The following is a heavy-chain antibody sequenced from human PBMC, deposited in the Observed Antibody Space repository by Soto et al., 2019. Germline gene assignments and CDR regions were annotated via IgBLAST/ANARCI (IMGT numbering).Heavy chain of an antibody. D-gene: IGHD6-13*01. CDR3: AKALSNYYYYYYMDV. CDR1: GFTFSSYG. Sequence: GGSLRLSCAASGFTFSSYGMHWVRQAPGKGLEWVAVISYDGSNKYYADSVKGRFTVSRDNSKNTLYLQMNSLRAEDTAVYYCAKALSNYYYYYYMDVWGKGTTVTVSS. CDR2: ISYDGSNK. J-gene: IGHJ6*03. V-gene: IGHV3-30*18.